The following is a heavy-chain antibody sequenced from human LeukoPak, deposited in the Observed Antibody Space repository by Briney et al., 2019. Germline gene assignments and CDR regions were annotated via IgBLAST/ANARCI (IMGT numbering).Heavy chain of an antibody. CDR1: GFTFSSYA. D-gene: IGHD6-13*01. CDR3: ASLSLIAAAGSLDY. V-gene: IGHV3-23*01. J-gene: IGHJ4*02. CDR2: IGDNGGST. Sequence: GSLRLSCAASGFTFSSYAMSWVRQAPGKGLEWVSVIGDNGGSTYYADSVKGRFTISRDNSKNTLYLQMNSLRAEDTAVYYCASLSLIAAAGSLDYWGQGTLVTVSS.